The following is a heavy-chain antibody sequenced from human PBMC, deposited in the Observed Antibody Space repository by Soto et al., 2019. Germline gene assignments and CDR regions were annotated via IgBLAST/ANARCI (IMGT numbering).Heavy chain of an antibody. CDR1: EFSFSSYG. V-gene: IGHV3-30*18. D-gene: IGHD3-22*01. CDR3: AKDTYYHDSSGYYVFDY. J-gene: IGHJ4*02. Sequence: PGGSLRPSCAASEFSFSSYGMHWVRQAPGKGLEWMAGISYDGSNKYYVDSVRGRFTISRDNSKNALYLQMNSLRAEDTAVYYCAKDTYYHDSSGYYVFDYWGQGALVTVSS. CDR2: ISYDGSNK.